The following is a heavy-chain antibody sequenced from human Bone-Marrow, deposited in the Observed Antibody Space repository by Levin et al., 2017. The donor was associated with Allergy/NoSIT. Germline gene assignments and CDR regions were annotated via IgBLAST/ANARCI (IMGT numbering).Heavy chain of an antibody. J-gene: IGHJ6*02. Sequence: KISCKASGGTFSSYAISWVRQAPGQGLEWMGGIIPIFGTANYAQKFQGRVTITADESTSTAYMELSSLRSEDTAVYYCARDPYCSSTSSIYYYYGMDVWGQGTTVTVSS. CDR1: GGTFSSYA. V-gene: IGHV1-69*01. CDR2: IIPIFGTA. D-gene: IGHD2-2*01. CDR3: ARDPYCSSTSSIYYYYGMDV.